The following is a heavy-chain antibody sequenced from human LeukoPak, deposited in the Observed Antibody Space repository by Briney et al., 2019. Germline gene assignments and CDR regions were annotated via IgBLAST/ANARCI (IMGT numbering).Heavy chain of an antibody. CDR3: ARDKTGDKDY. CDR1: GFTFSNYG. D-gene: IGHD7-27*01. CDR2: ISDNGRST. Sequence: GGSLRLSCAASGFTFSNYGMSWVRQAPGKGLEWVSGISDNGRSTYYTDSVKGRFAISRDNSENTLYLQMNSLRAEDTAVYYCARDKTGDKDYWGQGTLVTVSS. V-gene: IGHV3-23*01. J-gene: IGHJ4*02.